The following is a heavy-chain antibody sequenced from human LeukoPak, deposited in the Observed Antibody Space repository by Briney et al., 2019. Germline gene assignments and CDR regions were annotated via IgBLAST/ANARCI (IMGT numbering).Heavy chain of an antibody. Sequence: PSETLSLTCTVSGGSISSSSYYWGWIRQPPGKGLEWIGSIYYSGSTYYNPSLKSRVTISVDTSKNQFSLKLSSVTAADTAVYYCARHPGSITIFGVDHRGDAFDIWGQGTMVTVSS. CDR2: IYYSGST. J-gene: IGHJ3*02. V-gene: IGHV4-39*01. CDR3: ARHPGSITIFGVDHRGDAFDI. D-gene: IGHD3-3*01. CDR1: GGSISSSSYY.